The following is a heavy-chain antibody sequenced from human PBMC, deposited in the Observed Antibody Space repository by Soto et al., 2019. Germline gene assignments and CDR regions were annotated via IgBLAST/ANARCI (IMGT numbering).Heavy chain of an antibody. V-gene: IGHV3-30*18. J-gene: IGHJ4*02. CDR3: AKGRRYSYGSMFDH. D-gene: IGHD5-18*01. Sequence: LRLSCAASGFTFSNFGMHWVRQSPGKGLEWVAVISDDGRNRYYADFVKGRFTSSRDNSKNTVFLQMNNLRAEDSAVYYCAKGRRYSYGSMFDHWGQGSLVTVSS. CDR2: ISDDGRNR. CDR1: GFTFSNFG.